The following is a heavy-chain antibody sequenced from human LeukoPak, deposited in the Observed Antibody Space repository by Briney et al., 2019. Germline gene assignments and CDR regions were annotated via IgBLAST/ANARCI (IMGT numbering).Heavy chain of an antibody. V-gene: IGHV3-23*01. CDR1: GFTFSNYA. CDR3: VRGVGWFDP. D-gene: IGHD1-26*01. Sequence: GGSLRLSCAASGFTFSNYAMTWVRQAPGKGLEWVSTISNSASSADYADYADSVKGRFTIPRDNSKNTLYLHMNSLRAEDTAVYYCVRGVGWFDPGAREPWSPSPQ. J-gene: IGHJ5*02. CDR2: ISNSASSADYA.